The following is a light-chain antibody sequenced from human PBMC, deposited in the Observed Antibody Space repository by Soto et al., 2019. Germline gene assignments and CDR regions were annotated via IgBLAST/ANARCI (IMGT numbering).Light chain of an antibody. CDR2: RAS. Sequence: EIVMTQSPATLSASPGERATLSCRASQSVSSNLAWYQQIPGQPPRLLIYRASTRATGIPARFSGSGSGTEFTLTISSLQSEDFAVYYCQHYNNWPPWTFGQGTKVEIK. J-gene: IGKJ1*01. CDR3: QHYNNWPPWT. CDR1: QSVSSN. V-gene: IGKV3-15*01.